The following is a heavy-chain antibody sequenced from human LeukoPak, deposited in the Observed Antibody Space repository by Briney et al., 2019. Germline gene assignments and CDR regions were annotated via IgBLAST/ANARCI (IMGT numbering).Heavy chain of an antibody. CDR1: GFTFDDYA. CDR3: AELGITMIGGV. D-gene: IGHD3-10*02. J-gene: IGHJ6*04. CDR2: ISSSGSTI. Sequence: GGSLRLSCAASGFTFDDYAMNWVRQAPGKGLEWVSYISSSGSTIYYADSVKGRFTIFRDDAKNSLYLQMNSLRAEDTAVYYCAELGITMIGGVWGKGTTVTISS. V-gene: IGHV3-48*03.